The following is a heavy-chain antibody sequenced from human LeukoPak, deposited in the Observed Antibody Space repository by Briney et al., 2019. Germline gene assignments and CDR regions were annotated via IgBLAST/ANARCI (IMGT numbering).Heavy chain of an antibody. J-gene: IGHJ4*02. CDR3: AKLIVGANSPPSDY. CDR2: ISYDGSNK. Sequence: PGGSLRLSCAASGFTFNTCGMHWVRQAPGKGLEWVAVISYDGSNKYYADSVKGRFTISRDNSKNTLYLQMNSLRAEDTAVYYCAKLIVGANSPPSDYWGQGTLVTVSS. V-gene: IGHV3-30*18. D-gene: IGHD1-26*01. CDR1: GFTFNTCG.